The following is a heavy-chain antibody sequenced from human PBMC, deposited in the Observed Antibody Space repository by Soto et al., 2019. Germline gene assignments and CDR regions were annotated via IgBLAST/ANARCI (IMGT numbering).Heavy chain of an antibody. CDR2: INHSGST. V-gene: IGHV4-34*01. D-gene: IGHD1-7*01. CDR1: GGSFSGYY. CDR3: ARAPGWNYRAHAFDI. Sequence: QVQLQQWGAGLLKPSETLSLTCAVYGGSFSGYYWSWIRQPPGKGLEWIGEINHSGSTNYNPSLKSRVTISVDTSKNQFSLKLSSVTAADTAVYYCARAPGWNYRAHAFDIWGQGTMVTVSS. J-gene: IGHJ3*02.